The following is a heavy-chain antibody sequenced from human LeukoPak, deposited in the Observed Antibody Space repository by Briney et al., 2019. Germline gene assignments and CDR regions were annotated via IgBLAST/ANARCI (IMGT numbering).Heavy chain of an antibody. CDR1: GYSLSSGYY. D-gene: IGHD6-19*01. CDR3: ARGTYAVAAFFDY. Sequence: PETLSLTCTVSGYSLSSGYYWGWIRQPPGKGLEWIGSIYHSGSTYYNPSLKSRVTISVDRSKNQFSLKLSSVTAADTAVYYCARGTYAVAAFFDYWGQGTLVTVSS. J-gene: IGHJ4*02. V-gene: IGHV4-38-2*02. CDR2: IYHSGST.